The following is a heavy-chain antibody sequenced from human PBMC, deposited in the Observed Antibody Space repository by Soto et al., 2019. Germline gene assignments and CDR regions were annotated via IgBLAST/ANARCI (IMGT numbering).Heavy chain of an antibody. Sequence: EVQLVESGGGLVKPAGSLRLSCAGSGFTFSNVWMNWLRQAPGKGLEWVGRIKSETDGGTIDYAAPVKGRFTISRDDSNNTLYLQMNSMKTEDTATYYCTPLALKYNSDWYPLSDWGQGTRVTVSS. V-gene: IGHV3-15*07. D-gene: IGHD6-19*01. CDR2: IKSETDGGTI. CDR1: GFTFSNVW. CDR3: TPLALKYNSDWYPLSD. J-gene: IGHJ4*02.